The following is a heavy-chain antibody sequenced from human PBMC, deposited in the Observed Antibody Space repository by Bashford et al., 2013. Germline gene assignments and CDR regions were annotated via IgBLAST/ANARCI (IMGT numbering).Heavy chain of an antibody. V-gene: IGHV3-15*01. Sequence: VRQAPGKGLEWVGRVKSKVDGGTKEYAAAVKGRFNISRDDSKRIVYLHMDSLKADDTAVYYCNTGGIYSKDELFDFWGQGTLVTVSS. CDR2: VKSKVDGGTK. CDR3: NTGGIYSKDELFDF. D-gene: IGHD4-11*01. J-gene: IGHJ4*02.